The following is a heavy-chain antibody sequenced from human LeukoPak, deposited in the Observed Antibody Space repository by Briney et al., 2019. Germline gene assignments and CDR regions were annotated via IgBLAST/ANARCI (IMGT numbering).Heavy chain of an antibody. Sequence: TGGSLRLSCAASGFTFSSYAMHWVRQAPGKRLEWVAVISYDGSNKYYADSVKGRFTISRDNSKNTLYLQMNSLRAEDTAVYYCARGPAQYYYYGMDVWGQGTTVTVSS. J-gene: IGHJ6*02. CDR3: ARGPAQYYYYGMDV. CDR1: GFTFSSYA. V-gene: IGHV3-30-3*01. CDR2: ISYDGSNK.